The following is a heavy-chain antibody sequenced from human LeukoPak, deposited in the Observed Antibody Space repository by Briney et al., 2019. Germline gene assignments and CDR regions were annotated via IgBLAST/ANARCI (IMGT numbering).Heavy chain of an antibody. CDR3: ARDVRRGVVAQDY. CDR2: INPSDGYT. Sequence: GASVKVSCKASGYSFTTYYMHWVRQAPGQGLEWMGIINPSDGYTSYAQKFQGRVTMTRDTSISTAYMELSRLRSDDTAVYYCARDVRRGVVAQDYWGQGTLVTVSS. J-gene: IGHJ4*02. CDR1: GYSFTTYY. D-gene: IGHD2-15*01. V-gene: IGHV1-46*01.